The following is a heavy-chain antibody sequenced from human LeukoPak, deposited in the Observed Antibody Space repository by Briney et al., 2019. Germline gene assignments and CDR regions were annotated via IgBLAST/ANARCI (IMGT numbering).Heavy chain of an antibody. Sequence: ASVKVSCKASGYTFTSYYMHWVRQVPGQGLEWMGIINPSSGSTSYAQKFQGRVTMTRDTSTSTVYMELSSLRSEDTAVYYCAREGGGYYYGSSGCVYWGQGTLVTVSS. CDR3: AREGGGYYYGSSGCVY. V-gene: IGHV1-46*01. CDR1: GYTFTSYY. J-gene: IGHJ4*02. D-gene: IGHD3-22*01. CDR2: INPSSGST.